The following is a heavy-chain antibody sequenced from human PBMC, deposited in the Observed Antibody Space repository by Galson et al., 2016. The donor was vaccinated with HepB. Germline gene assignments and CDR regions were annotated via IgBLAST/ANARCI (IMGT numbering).Heavy chain of an antibody. J-gene: IGHJ5*02. CDR2: INDDGSNK. CDR3: AKEAKSGFGT. V-gene: IGHV3-7*03. Sequence: SLRLSCAASGFTFSNSWMRWVRQAPGKGLEWVASINDDGSNKYYVDSVKGRFTVSTDSAKNSMYLQMNSLRVEDTAVYYCAKEAKSGFGTWGQGTLVIVSS. CDR1: GFTFSNSW.